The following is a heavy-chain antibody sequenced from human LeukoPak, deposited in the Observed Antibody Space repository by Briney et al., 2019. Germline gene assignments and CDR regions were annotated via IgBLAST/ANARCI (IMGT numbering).Heavy chain of an antibody. CDR3: ARDNDGERAFDI. CDR1: GFTFSSYG. J-gene: IGHJ3*02. D-gene: IGHD4-17*01. V-gene: IGHV3-33*01. CDR2: IWYDGSNK. Sequence: GGSLRLSCAASGFTFSSYGMHWVRQAPGKGLEWVAVIWYDGSNKYYADSVKGRFTISRDNSKNTLYLQMNGLRAEDTAVYYCARDNDGERAFDIWGQGTMVTVSS.